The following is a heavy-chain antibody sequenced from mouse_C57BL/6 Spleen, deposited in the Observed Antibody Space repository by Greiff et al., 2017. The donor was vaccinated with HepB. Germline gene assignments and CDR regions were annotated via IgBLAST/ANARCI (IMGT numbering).Heavy chain of an antibody. CDR3: ARKLDYDGGYFDY. V-gene: IGHV1-52*01. D-gene: IGHD2-4*01. J-gene: IGHJ2*01. CDR2: IDPSDSET. Sequence: QVQLQQPGAELVRPGSSVKLSCKASGYTFTSYWMHWVKQRPIQGLEWIGNIDPSDSETHYNQKFKDKATLTVDKSSSTAYMQLSSLTSEDSAVYYCARKLDYDGGYFDYWGQGTTLTVSS. CDR1: GYTFTSYW.